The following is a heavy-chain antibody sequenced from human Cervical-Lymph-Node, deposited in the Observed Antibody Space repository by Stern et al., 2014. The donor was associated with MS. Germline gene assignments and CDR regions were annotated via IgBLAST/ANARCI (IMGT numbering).Heavy chain of an antibody. D-gene: IGHD5/OR15-5a*01. CDR3: ATTRRSTMVASQTLRDVFDI. V-gene: IGHV5-51*01. CDR1: GYSFPSSW. Sequence: EVQLVESGVEVKKPGESLKISCKGSGYSFPSSWIGWVRQMPGKGLEWMGIIYPGDSATRYSPSFQGQVTISADKSITTAYLQWSSLKASDTAMYYCATTRRSTMVASQTLRDVFDIWGQGTMVTVSS. J-gene: IGHJ3*02. CDR2: IYPGDSAT.